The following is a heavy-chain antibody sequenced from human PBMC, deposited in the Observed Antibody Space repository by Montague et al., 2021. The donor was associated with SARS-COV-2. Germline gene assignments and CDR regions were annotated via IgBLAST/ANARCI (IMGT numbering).Heavy chain of an antibody. CDR2: IDWDDDX. CDR3: ARSYYDILTAYYTPFDY. J-gene: IGHJ4*02. D-gene: IGHD3-9*01. CDR1: GFSLSTSGMR. V-gene: IGHV2-70*04. Sequence: TLSLTCTFSGFSLSTSGMRASWIRQPPGKALEWLARIDWDDDXFYSTSLKTRLTISKDTSKNQVVLTMTNMDPVDTATYYCARSYYDILTAYYTPFDYWGQGTLVTVSS.